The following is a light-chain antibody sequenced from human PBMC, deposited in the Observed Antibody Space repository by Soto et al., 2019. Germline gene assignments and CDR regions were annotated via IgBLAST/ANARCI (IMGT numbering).Light chain of an antibody. CDR3: QQYNYWPPT. Sequence: EMVMTQSPATLSVSPGERASLSCRAGLSLVTNLAWYQQKPGQAPRLLIYDASTRATGVPARFSGTGSETEFTLTISSLQSEDFAVYYCQQYNYWPPTFGQGTKVEIK. CDR1: LSLVTN. CDR2: DAS. J-gene: IGKJ1*01. V-gene: IGKV3-15*01.